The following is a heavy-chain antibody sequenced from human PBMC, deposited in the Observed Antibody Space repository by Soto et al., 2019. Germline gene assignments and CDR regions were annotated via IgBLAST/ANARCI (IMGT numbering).Heavy chain of an antibody. V-gene: IGHV1-69*01. Sequence: QVQLVQSGAEVKKPGSSVKVSSKASGGTFSSYAISWVRQAPGQGLEWMGGIIPIFGTANYAQKFQGRVTITADESTSTAYMELSSLRSEDTAVYYCARGGEAAADYGMDVWGQGTTVTVSS. CDR3: ARGGEAAADYGMDV. D-gene: IGHD6-13*01. J-gene: IGHJ6*02. CDR1: GGTFSSYA. CDR2: IIPIFGTA.